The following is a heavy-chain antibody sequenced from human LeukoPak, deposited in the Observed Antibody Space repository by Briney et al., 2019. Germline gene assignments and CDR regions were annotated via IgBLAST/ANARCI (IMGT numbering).Heavy chain of an antibody. CDR1: GFTFSNYW. CDR3: ARDNGVVHGVYYMDV. J-gene: IGHJ6*03. Sequence: GGSLRLSCAASGFTFSNYWITCVRQAPGKGLEWVADIKQDGSEKLYVNSVRGRFTISRENAKMSLFLQMDSLRAEDTAVYYCARDNGVVHGVYYMDVWGKGTTVTVS. CDR2: IKQDGSEK. D-gene: IGHD3-3*01. V-gene: IGHV3-7*01.